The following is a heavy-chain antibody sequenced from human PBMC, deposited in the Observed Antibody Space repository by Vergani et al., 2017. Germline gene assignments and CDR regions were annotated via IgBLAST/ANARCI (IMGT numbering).Heavy chain of an antibody. CDR1: GFTFSSYG. CDR3: AKGQGYCSSTSCPTVYYYYGMDV. CDR2: ISYDGSNK. V-gene: IGHV3-30*18. Sequence: QVQLVESGGGVVQPGRSLRLSCAASGFTFSSYGMHWVRQAPGKGLEWVAVISYDGSNKYYADSVKGRFTISRDNSKNTLYLQMNSLRAEDTAVYYCAKGQGYCSSTSCPTVYYYYGMDVWGQGP. D-gene: IGHD2-2*01. J-gene: IGHJ6*02.